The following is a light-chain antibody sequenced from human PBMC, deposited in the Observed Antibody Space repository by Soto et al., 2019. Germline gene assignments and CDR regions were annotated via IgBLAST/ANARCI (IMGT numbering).Light chain of an antibody. CDR1: SSDVGGYNY. CDR3: SSYTSSSTQMV. J-gene: IGLJ2*01. V-gene: IGLV2-14*01. CDR2: DVS. Sequence: QSALTHPASVSGSPGQSITISCTGTSSDVGGYNYVSWYQQHPGKAPKLMIYDVSNRPSGVSNRFSGSKSGNTASLTISGLQAEDEADYYCSSYTSSSTQMVFGGGTKLTVL.